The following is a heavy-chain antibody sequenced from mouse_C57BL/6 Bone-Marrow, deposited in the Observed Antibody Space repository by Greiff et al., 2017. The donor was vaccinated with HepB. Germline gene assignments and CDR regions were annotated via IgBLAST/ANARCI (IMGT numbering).Heavy chain of an antibody. CDR1: GYSITSGYD. CDR2: ISYSGST. J-gene: IGHJ4*01. D-gene: IGHD2-1*01. V-gene: IGHV3-1*01. CDR3: ARVVSEDYYGNYDAMDY. Sequence: EVMLVESGPGMVKPSQSLSLTCTVTGYSITSGYDWHWIRHFPGNKLEWMGYISYSGSTNYNPSLKSRISITHDTSKNHFFLKLNSVTTEDTATYYCARVVSEDYYGNYDAMDYWGQGTSVTVSS.